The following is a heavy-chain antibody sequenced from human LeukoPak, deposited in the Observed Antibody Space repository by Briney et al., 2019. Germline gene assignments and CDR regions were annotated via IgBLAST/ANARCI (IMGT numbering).Heavy chain of an antibody. CDR3: ARADSSIAARLSRSSIFNYYYYMDV. CDR2: IKQDGSEK. D-gene: IGHD6-6*01. Sequence: GGSLRLSCTASGFTFGDYSMNWVRQAPGQGLEWVANIKQDGSEKYYVDSVKGRFTISRDNAKNSLYLQMNSLRDEDTAVYYCARADSSIAARLSRSSIFNYYYYMDVWGKGTTVTVSS. V-gene: IGHV3-7*01. CDR1: GFTFGDYS. J-gene: IGHJ6*03.